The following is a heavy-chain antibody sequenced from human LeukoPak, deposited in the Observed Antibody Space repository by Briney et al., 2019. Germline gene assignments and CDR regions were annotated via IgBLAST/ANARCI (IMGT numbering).Heavy chain of an antibody. CDR1: GYTFTSYG. J-gene: IGHJ4*02. D-gene: IGHD6-13*01. Sequence: ASVKVSCKASGYTFTSYGISWVRQAPGQGLEWMGWISAYNGDTNYAQNLQGRVTMTTDTSTSTAYIDLKSLRSDDTAVYYCARDTAIEAAGTKDYWGQGTLVTVSS. CDR2: ISAYNGDT. CDR3: ARDTAIEAAGTKDY. V-gene: IGHV1-18*01.